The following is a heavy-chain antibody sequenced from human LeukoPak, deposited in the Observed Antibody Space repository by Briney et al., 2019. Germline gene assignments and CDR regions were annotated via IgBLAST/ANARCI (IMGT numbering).Heavy chain of an antibody. J-gene: IGHJ5*02. CDR3: ARDSWAFYGDYTNWFDP. CDR1: GGSISSYY. Sequence: SETLSLTCTVSGGSISSYYWSWIRQPAGKGLEWIGRIYTSGSTNYNPSLKSRVTMSVNTSKNQFSLKLSSVTSADTAVYYCARDSWAFYGDYTNWFDPWGQGTLVTVSS. CDR2: IYTSGST. D-gene: IGHD4-17*01. V-gene: IGHV4-4*07.